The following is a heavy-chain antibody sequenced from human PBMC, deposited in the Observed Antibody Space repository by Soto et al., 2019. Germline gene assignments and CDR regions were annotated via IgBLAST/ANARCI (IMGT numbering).Heavy chain of an antibody. V-gene: IGHV1-2*02. CDR1: GYTFTDYY. J-gene: IGHJ6*03. CDR2: INPTNSGT. Sequence: QVQLVQSGAEVKKPGASVKVSCKASGYTFTDYYIHWVRQAPGQGLQWLGWINPTNSGTRYARSFQGRVTVTRDTSIRPAHMELRRLPADDPAVYYCARGITSRLVFYYYYMDVWGFGTTVTVSS. CDR3: ARGITSRLVFYYYYMDV.